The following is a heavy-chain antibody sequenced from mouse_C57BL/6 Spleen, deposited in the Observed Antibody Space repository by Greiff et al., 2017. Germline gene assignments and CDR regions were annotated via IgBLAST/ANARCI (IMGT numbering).Heavy chain of an antibody. J-gene: IGHJ3*01. CDR1: GYSFTGYY. CDR3: ARKGAWGFAY. Sequence: VQLQQSGPELVKPGASVKISCKASGYSFTGYYMNWVKQSPEKSLEWIGEINPSTGGTTYNQKFKAKATLTVDKSSSTAYMQLKSLTSEDSAVYYCARKGAWGFAYWGQGTLVTVSA. V-gene: IGHV1-42*01. D-gene: IGHD3-1*01. CDR2: INPSTGGT.